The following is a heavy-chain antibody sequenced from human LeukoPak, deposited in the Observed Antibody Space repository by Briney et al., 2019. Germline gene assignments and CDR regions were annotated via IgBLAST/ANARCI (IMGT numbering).Heavy chain of an antibody. Sequence: SGTLSLTCAVSGGSISSSNWWSWVRQPPGKGLEWIGEIYHSGSTNYNPSLKSRVTISVDKSKNQFSLKLSSVTAADTAVYYCARVGLLVLGYCSSTSCYSSYFQHCGQGTLVTVSS. CDR2: IYHSGST. CDR3: ARVGLLVLGYCSSTSCYSSYFQH. CDR1: GGSISSSNW. J-gene: IGHJ1*01. V-gene: IGHV4-4*02. D-gene: IGHD2-2*02.